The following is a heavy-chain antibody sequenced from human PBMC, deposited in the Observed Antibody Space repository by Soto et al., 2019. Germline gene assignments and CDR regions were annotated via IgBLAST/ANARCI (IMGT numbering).Heavy chain of an antibody. CDR2: IIPILGIA. CDR1: GGTFSGYT. V-gene: IGHV1-69*02. CDR3: ARREEYCSVTSCHLDDAFDI. D-gene: IGHD2-2*01. J-gene: IGHJ3*02. Sequence: VQLVQSGAEVKKPGSSVKVSCKASGGTFSGYTISWVRQAPGQGLEWMGRIIPILGIANYAQKFQGRVTITADKSTSTAYMELSSLRSEDTAVYYCARREEYCSVTSCHLDDAFDIWGQGTMVTVSS.